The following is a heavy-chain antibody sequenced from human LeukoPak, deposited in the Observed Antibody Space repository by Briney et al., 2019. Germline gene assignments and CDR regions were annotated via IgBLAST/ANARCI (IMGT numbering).Heavy chain of an antibody. CDR1: GFAFSSYS. CDR3: AKDSLKYSSGCYGGWFDY. V-gene: IGHV3-30*02. Sequence: GGSLRLSCAASGFAFSSYSMHWVRQAPGKGLEWVAFIRYDGSNKYYADSVKGRFTISRDNSKNTLYLQMNSLRAEDTAVYYCAKDSLKYSSGCYGGWFDYWGQGTLVTVSS. J-gene: IGHJ4*02. D-gene: IGHD6-19*01. CDR2: IRYDGSNK.